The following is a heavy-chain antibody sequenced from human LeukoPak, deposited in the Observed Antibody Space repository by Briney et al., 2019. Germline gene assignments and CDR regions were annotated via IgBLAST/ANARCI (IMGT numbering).Heavy chain of an antibody. Sequence: GGSLRLSCAASGFTFSSYAMSWVRQAPGKGLEWVSAISGSGGSTYYADSVKGRFTISRDNSKNTLYLQMNSLRAEDTAVYYCARSAGSSGLPDAFDIWGQGTMVTVPS. J-gene: IGHJ3*02. D-gene: IGHD3-22*01. CDR2: ISGSGGST. CDR1: GFTFSSYA. V-gene: IGHV3-23*01. CDR3: ARSAGSSGLPDAFDI.